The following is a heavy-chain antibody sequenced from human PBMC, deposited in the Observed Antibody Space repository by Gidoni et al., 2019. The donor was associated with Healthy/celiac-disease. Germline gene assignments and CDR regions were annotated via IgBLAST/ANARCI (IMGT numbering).Heavy chain of an antibody. CDR3: ARDLGYCSITSCPNWFDP. J-gene: IGHJ5*02. D-gene: IGHD2-2*01. V-gene: IGHV3-48*01. CDR2: ISSSSSTI. CDR1: GFTVSRDS. Sequence: EVQLVEAGGGLVQRGASRGLSCTASGFTVSRDSRNWVRQAPGQGLEWVSSISSSSSTITYGDSVKGRFTISRDNAKNSLYLQMNSLRAEDTAVYYCARDLGYCSITSCPNWFDPWGQVTLVTVSS.